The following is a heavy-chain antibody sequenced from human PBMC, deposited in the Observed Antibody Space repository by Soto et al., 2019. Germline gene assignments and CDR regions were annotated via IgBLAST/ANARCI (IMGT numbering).Heavy chain of an antibody. CDR3: AKRAYGDPFDP. V-gene: IGHV4-39*02. J-gene: IGHJ5*02. CDR1: GGSISSSGYW. CDR2: VYDTGHT. Sequence: SETLSLTCAVYGGSISSSGYWWSWIRQPPGKGLEWIATVYDTGHTFYNPSLKSRVTISADTSKNHFSLKLNSVTAADTAVYYCAKRAYGDPFDPWGQGALVTVSS. D-gene: IGHD4-17*01.